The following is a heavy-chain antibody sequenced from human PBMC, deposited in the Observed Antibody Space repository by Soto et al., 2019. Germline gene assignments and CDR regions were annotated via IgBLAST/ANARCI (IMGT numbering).Heavy chain of an antibody. J-gene: IGHJ6*02. D-gene: IGHD3-9*01. CDR1: GDSVSSYY. Sequence: SGCLSLTSTACGDSVSSYYGSWTRQHQGKGLEWIGYIYYSGSTNYNPSLKSRVTISVDTSKNQFSLKLSSVTAADTAVYYCARDRANYDILTGYRWYYYYGMDVWGQGTTVTVSS. V-gene: IGHV4-59*02. CDR3: ARDRANYDILTGYRWYYYYGMDV. CDR2: IYYSGST.